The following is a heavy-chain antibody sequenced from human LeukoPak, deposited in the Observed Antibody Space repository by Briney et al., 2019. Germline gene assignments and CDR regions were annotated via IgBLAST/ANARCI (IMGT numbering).Heavy chain of an antibody. CDR2: IYYNGNT. J-gene: IGHJ4*02. CDR1: DGSINSYY. V-gene: IGHV4-59*01. CDR3: AREYYYDSSGYYLWY. Sequence: SETLSLTCSVSDGSINSYYWNWIRRPPGKGLEWIGYIYYNGNTNYSPSLKSRVTMSVDTSKNLFSLKVSSVTAADTAVYYCAREYYYDSSGYYLWYWGQGTLVTVSS. D-gene: IGHD3-22*01.